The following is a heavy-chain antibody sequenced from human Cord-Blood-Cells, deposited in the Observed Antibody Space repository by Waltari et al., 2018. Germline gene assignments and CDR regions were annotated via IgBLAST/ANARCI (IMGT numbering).Heavy chain of an antibody. CDR2: INHSGST. D-gene: IGHD3-22*01. J-gene: IGHJ4*02. CDR1: GGSFSGYY. V-gene: IGHV4-34*01. Sequence: QVQLQQWGAGLLKPSETLSLTCAVYGGSFSGYYWSWIRQPPGKGLEGIGEINHSGSTNYNPSLKSRVTISVDTSKNQFSLKLSSVTAADTAVYYCARGLHYYDSSGYYYFDYWGQGTLVTVSS. CDR3: ARGLHYYDSSGYYYFDY.